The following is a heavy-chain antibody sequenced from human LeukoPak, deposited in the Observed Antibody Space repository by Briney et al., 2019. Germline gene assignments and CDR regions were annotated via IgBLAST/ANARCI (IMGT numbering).Heavy chain of an antibody. CDR3: ATSPYDEDY. J-gene: IGHJ4*02. CDR1: GFTVDANA. D-gene: IGHD5-12*01. Sequence: GGSLRLSCEASGFTVDANAMAWVRQAPGKGLEWVAGLGSDGRTHYRDSVKGRFTISRDNFKNTVYLEMNSLRAEDTAVYYCATSPYDEDYWGQGTLVTVSS. V-gene: IGHV3-23*01. CDR2: LGSDGRT.